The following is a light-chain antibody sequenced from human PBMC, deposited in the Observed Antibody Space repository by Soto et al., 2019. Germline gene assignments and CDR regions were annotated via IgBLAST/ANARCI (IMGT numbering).Light chain of an antibody. CDR3: QQCYSYPPT. J-gene: IGKJ1*01. V-gene: IGKV1-5*03. CDR2: KAS. Sequence: DIQMTQSPPTLSASVGDRVTITCRASQSISSWLAWYQQKPGKAPKVLIYKASNLQSGVPSRFSGSGSGTEFTLTISSLQPDDFATYYCQQCYSYPPTFAQVTTVVIK. CDR1: QSISSW.